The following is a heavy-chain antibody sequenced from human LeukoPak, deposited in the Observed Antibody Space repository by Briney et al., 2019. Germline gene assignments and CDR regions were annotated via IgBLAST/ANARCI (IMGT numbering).Heavy chain of an antibody. Sequence: SETLSLTCAVYGGSFSGYYWSWIRQPPGKGLEWMGEINHSGSTNYNPSLKSRVTISVDTSKNQFSLKLSSVTAADTAVYYCASLRRITIFAWGQGTTVTVSS. CDR3: ASLRRITIFA. V-gene: IGHV4-34*01. J-gene: IGHJ6*02. CDR2: INHSGST. D-gene: IGHD3-3*01. CDR1: GGSFSGYY.